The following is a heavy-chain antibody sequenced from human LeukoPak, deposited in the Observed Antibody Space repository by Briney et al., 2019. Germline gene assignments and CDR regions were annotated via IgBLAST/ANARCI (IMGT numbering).Heavy chain of an antibody. CDR2: IYTSGST. V-gene: IGHV4-4*07. D-gene: IGHD3-22*01. CDR1: GGSISSYY. Sequence: SETLSLTCTVSGGSISSYYWSWIRQPAGKGLEWIGRIYTSGSTNYNPSLKSRVTMSVDTSKNQFSLKLSSVTAADTAVYYCARDVWYYYDSSGYYPTFDIWGQGTMVTVSS. J-gene: IGHJ3*02. CDR3: ARDVWYYYDSSGYYPTFDI.